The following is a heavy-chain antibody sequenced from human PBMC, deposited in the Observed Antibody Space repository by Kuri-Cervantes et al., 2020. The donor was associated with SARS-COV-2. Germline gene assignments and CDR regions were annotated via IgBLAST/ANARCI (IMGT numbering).Heavy chain of an antibody. CDR2: INHSGST. J-gene: IGHJ5*02. D-gene: IGHD3-3*01. CDR3: ARQMMSSITIFGVVITRNWFDP. Sequence: ESLKISCAVYGGSFSGYYWSWIRQPPGKGLEWIGEINHSGSTNYNPSLKSRVTISVDTSKNQFSLKLSYVTAADTAVYYCARQMMSSITIFGVVITRNWFDPWGQGTLVTVSS. V-gene: IGHV4-34*01. CDR1: GGSFSGYY.